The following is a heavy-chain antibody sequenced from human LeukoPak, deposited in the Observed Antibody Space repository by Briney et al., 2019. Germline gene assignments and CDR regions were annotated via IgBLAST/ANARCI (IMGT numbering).Heavy chain of an antibody. Sequence: GGSLRLSCAASGFMFSTNDMSWFRQAPGKGLEWGSAISGSGDGTTYDDSVKGRFTISRDNSKNTLYLQMNSLRAEDTAVYYCAKAVGQWSFDLWGRGALVTVSS. CDR2: ISGSGDGT. CDR1: GFMFSTND. J-gene: IGHJ2*01. CDR3: AKAVGQWSFDL. V-gene: IGHV3-23*01.